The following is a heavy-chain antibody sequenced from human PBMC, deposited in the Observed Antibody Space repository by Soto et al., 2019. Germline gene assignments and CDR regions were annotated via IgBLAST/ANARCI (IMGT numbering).Heavy chain of an antibody. CDR3: ARGAGIFGVVAFDD. J-gene: IGHJ4*02. Sequence: QVQLVQSGAEVKKPGSSVKVSCKASGGTFSSYGINWVRQAPGQGLEWLGGFIPILGTAKYAQKFQGRVTITADESTSTGYMELSSLRSEDTAVYYCARGAGIFGVVAFDDWGQGTLVTVSS. V-gene: IGHV1-69*01. CDR2: FIPILGTA. CDR1: GGTFSSYG. D-gene: IGHD3-3*01.